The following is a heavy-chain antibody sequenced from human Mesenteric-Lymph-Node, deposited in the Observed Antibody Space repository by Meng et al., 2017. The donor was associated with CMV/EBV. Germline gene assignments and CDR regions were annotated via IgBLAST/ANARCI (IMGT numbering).Heavy chain of an antibody. J-gene: IGHJ5*02. CDR3: ARDSGSQIS. V-gene: IGHV4-61*01. D-gene: IGHD3-10*01. Sequence: LTFTVSGGSVNSGNYYWTWIRQPPGKGLEWIGYIYRDRSTTYNPSLKSRVSISVDTPNNQFSLKLTSVTAADTAIYYCARDSGSQISWGQGTLVTVSS. CDR1: GGSVNSGNYY. CDR2: IYRDRST.